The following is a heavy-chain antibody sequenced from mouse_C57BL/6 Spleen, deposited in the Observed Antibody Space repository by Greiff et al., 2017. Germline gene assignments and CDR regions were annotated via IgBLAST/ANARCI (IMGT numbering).Heavy chain of an antibody. CDR2: IHPNSGST. D-gene: IGHD1-1*01. CDR1: GYTFTSYW. Sequence: VQLQQPGAELVKPGASVKLSCKASGYTFTSYWMHWVKQRPGQGLEWIGMIHPNSGSTNYNEKFKIKATLTVDKSSSTAYMQLSSLTSEDSAVYYCARGYYGSSPNSFDYWGQGTTLTVSS. J-gene: IGHJ2*01. V-gene: IGHV1-64*01. CDR3: ARGYYGSSPNSFDY.